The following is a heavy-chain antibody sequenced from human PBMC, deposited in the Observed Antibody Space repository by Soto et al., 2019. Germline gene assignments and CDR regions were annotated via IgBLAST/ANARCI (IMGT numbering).Heavy chain of an antibody. J-gene: IGHJ4*02. Sequence: GGSLRLSCAASGFTFSSYSMNWVRQAPGKGLEWVSSISSSSSYIYYADSVKGRFTISRDNAKNSLYLQMNSLRAEDTAVYYCARGDSSSGWYGITRFDYWGQGTLVTVSS. V-gene: IGHV3-21*01. CDR2: ISSSSSYI. CDR1: GFTFSSYS. D-gene: IGHD6-19*01. CDR3: ARGDSSSGWYGITRFDY.